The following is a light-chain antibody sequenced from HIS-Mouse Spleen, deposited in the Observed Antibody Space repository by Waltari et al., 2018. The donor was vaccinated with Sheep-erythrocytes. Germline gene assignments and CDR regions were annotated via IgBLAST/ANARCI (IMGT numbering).Light chain of an antibody. CDR3: CSYAGSYNHV. CDR1: SSDVGGYNY. CDR2: DVS. J-gene: IGLJ1*01. V-gene: IGLV2-11*01. Sequence: QSALTQPRSVSGSPGQSVTIPCTGTSSDVGGYNYVPWYQQHPGKAPKLMIYDVSKWPSGVPDRFSGSKSGNTASLTISGLQAEDEADYYCCSYAGSYNHVFATGTKVTVL.